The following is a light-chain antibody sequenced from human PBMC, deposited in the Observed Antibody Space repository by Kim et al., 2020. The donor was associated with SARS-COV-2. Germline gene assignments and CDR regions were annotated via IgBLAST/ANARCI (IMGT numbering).Light chain of an antibody. J-gene: IGLJ1*01. CDR3: QVWDSNSDHYG. CDR1: GLGSRS. CDR2: YDD. Sequence: ATGETARITWEGKGLGSRSVHGYQQKPGEAPVVVMYYDDDRPSGIPERFSGAKSGNTATLTISGLEAGDEADYYCQVWDSNSDHYGFGTGTKVTVL. V-gene: IGLV3-21*04.